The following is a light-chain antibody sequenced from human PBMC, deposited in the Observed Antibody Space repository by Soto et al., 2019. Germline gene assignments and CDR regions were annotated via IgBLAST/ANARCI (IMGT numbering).Light chain of an antibody. Sequence: EIVLTQSPGTLSLSPGERATLSCRASQSVSNNYLAWYQQKPGQAPRLLIYGASNRATGIPARFSGSGSGTDFTLTISSLEPEDFGVFYCQQRFDWPKITFGQGTRLRL. CDR3: QQRFDWPKIT. CDR1: QSVSNNY. J-gene: IGKJ5*01. CDR2: GAS. V-gene: IGKV3-11*01.